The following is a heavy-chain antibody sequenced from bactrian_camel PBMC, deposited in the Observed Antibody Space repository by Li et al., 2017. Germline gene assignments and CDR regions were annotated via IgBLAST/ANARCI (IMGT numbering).Heavy chain of an antibody. CDR2: IDSGGST. J-gene: IGHJ4*01. CDR3: AADIAPKDGGVWYGDYTN. CDR1: YTGDPHC. D-gene: IGHD3*01. Sequence: GGSVQAGGSLRLSCAASYTGDPHCMAWFRQAPGKEREGVAVIDSGGSTTYADSVKGRFTISQDNSKNTLYLQMNSLKPEDTGMYYCAADIAPKDGGVWYGDYTNWGQGTQVTVS. V-gene: IGHV3S53*01.